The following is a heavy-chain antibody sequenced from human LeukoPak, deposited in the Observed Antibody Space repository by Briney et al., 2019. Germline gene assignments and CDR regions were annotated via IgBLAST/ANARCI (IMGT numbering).Heavy chain of an antibody. D-gene: IGHD3-16*01. J-gene: IGHJ6*03. V-gene: IGHV3-20*04. Sequence: GGSLRLSCAASGFTFEDYGMSWVRQAPGKGLEWVSGINWNGGSTGYADSVKGRFTISRDNVKNPLYLQMNSLRAEDTALYYCARDVETVWGYMDVWGKGTTVTVSS. CDR3: ARDVETVWGYMDV. CDR2: INWNGGST. CDR1: GFTFEDYG.